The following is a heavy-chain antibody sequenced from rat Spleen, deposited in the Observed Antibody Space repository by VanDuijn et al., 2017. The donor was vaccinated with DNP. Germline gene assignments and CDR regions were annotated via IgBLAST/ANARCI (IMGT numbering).Heavy chain of an antibody. V-gene: IGHV5-31*01. CDR1: GFTFDNHW. D-gene: IGHD1-10*01. Sequence: EVQLEESGGGLVQPGRSLTLSCAASGFTFDNHWMTWIRQVPGKGLEWVASITANSGGTYYPDSVKGRFTISRDNAENTLYLQMNSLRSEDTATYYCARGGNFGTFPYFDHWGQGVMVTVSS. J-gene: IGHJ2*01. CDR3: ARGGNFGTFPYFDH. CDR2: ITANSGGT.